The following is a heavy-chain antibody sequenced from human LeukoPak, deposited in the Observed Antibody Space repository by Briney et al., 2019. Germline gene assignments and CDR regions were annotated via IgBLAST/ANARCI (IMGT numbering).Heavy chain of an antibody. J-gene: IGHJ6*02. CDR1: GYTFTSYA. CDR2: IDAGNGNT. D-gene: IGHD5-18*01. CDR3: ARSRGYSYGYYYYYGMDV. Sequence: ASVKVSCKASGYTFTSYAMHWVRQAPGQRLEWMGRIDAGNGNTGYSQKFQGRVTITADESTSTAYMELSSLRSEDTAVYYCARSRGYSYGYYYYYGMDVWGQGTTVTVSS. V-gene: IGHV1-3*01.